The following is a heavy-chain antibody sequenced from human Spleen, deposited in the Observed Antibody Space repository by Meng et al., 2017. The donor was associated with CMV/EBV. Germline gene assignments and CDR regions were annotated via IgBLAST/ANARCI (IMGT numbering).Heavy chain of an antibody. CDR1: GYTFTIYY. CDR2: IHPKSGGP. Sequence: ASVKVSCKASGYTFTIYYMHWMRQAPGQGLEWMGWIHPKSGGPKYAQKFQGRVTMTRDTSISTAYMEFSRLRSDDTAVYYCARGYVIRGVMSDHWGQGTLVTVSS. J-gene: IGHJ4*02. D-gene: IGHD3-10*01. CDR3: ARGYVIRGVMSDH. V-gene: IGHV1-2*02.